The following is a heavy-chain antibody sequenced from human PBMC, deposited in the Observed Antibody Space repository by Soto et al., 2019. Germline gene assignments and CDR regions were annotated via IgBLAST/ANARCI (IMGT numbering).Heavy chain of an antibody. CDR3: ASLAGSGPRPYYYSMDV. D-gene: IGHD6-19*01. CDR2: IDPSDSYT. V-gene: IGHV5-10-1*01. CDR1: GYSFTTYW. J-gene: IGHJ6*02. Sequence: GESLKISCKGSGYSFTTYWISWVRQMPGKGLEWMGRIDPSDSYTNYSPSFQGHVTISADKSVSTAYLQWSSLKASDTAMYYCASLAGSGPRPYYYSMDVWGQGTTVTVSS.